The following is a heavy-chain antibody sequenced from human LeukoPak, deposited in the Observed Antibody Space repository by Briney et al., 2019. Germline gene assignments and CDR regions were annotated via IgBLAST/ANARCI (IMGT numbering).Heavy chain of an antibody. V-gene: IGHV1-18*01. CDR2: ISAYNSNT. CDR3: AREEVGASSGYYGMDV. Sequence: APVKVSCKTSGYTFTSYGTSWVRQAPGQGLEWMGWISAYNSNTNYARKLQGRVTMTTDTSTSTAYMGLRSLRYDDTAVYYCAREEVGASSGYYGMDVWGQGTTVTVSS. D-gene: IGHD1-26*01. J-gene: IGHJ6*02. CDR1: GYTFTSYG.